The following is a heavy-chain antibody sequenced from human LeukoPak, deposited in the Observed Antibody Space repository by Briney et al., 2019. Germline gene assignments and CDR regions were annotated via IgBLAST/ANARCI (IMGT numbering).Heavy chain of an antibody. CDR3: ARTRRHFYGSGSDLTPWPAEMDV. D-gene: IGHD3-10*01. CDR1: GFTFSSYS. V-gene: IGHV4-59*01. J-gene: IGHJ6*02. CDR2: IYYSGST. Sequence: GSLRLSCAASGFTFSSYSMNWVRQAPGKGLEWIGYIYYSGSTSYNPSLNSRATISVDTSKNHFSLSLISVTAADTAVYYCARTRRHFYGSGSDLTPWPAEMDVWGPGTTVTVSS.